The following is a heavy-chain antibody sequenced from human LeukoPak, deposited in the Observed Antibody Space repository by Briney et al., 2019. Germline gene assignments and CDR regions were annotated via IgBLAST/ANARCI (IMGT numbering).Heavy chain of an antibody. CDR2: IDPNSGGT. Sequence: ASVKVSCKASGYTFTDYYMHWVRQAPGQGLEWMGWIDPNSGGTKYAQRFQGRVTMTRDTPITTAYMELSRLRSDDTAVYYCARGGPSPTTVTSNWYFDLWGRGTLVTVSS. CDR1: GYTFTDYY. CDR3: ARGGPSPTTVTSNWYFDL. J-gene: IGHJ2*01. D-gene: IGHD4-11*01. V-gene: IGHV1-2*02.